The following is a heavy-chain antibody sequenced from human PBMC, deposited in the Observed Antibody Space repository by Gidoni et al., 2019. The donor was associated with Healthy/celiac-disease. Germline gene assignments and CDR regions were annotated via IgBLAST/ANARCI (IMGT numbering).Heavy chain of an antibody. D-gene: IGHD6-19*01. J-gene: IGHJ5*02. Sequence: EVQLLESGGGLVQPGGSLRLSCAAPGFTFSSYAMSWVRQAPGKGLEVVSAISGSGGSTYYADSVKGRFTISRDNSKNTLYLQMNSLRAEDTAVYYCAKDIAVAGTPNWFDPWGQGTLVTVSS. V-gene: IGHV3-23*01. CDR3: AKDIAVAGTPNWFDP. CDR1: GFTFSSYA. CDR2: ISGSGGST.